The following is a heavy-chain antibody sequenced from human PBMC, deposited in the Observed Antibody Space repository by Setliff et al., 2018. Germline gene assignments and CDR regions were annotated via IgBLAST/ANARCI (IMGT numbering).Heavy chain of an antibody. Sequence: GGSLRLSCAASGFNFDVFGMGWVRQAPGMGLEWVSGIDRNAGSTGYVDSVKGRFTISRDNAKNSLSLQMNSLRTEDTAVYYCFGAGTCSYWGQGTLVTVSS. V-gene: IGHV3-20*04. J-gene: IGHJ4*02. D-gene: IGHD3-10*01. CDR2: IDRNAGST. CDR3: FGAGTCSY. CDR1: GFNFDVFG.